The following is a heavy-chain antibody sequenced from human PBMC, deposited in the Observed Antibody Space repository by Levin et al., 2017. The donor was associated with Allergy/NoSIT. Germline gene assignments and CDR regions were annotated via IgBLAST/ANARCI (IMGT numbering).Heavy chain of an antibody. J-gene: IGHJ4*02. CDR1: GYTFTSYG. CDR2: ISAYNGNT. Sequence: GASVKVSCKASGYTFTSYGISWVRQAPGQGLEWMGWISAYNGNTNYAQKLQGRVTMTTDTSTSTAYMELRSLRSDDTAVYYCAREAGVGYYDSSGYYYVGGSFDYWGQGTLVTVSS. V-gene: IGHV1-18*01. CDR3: AREAGVGYYDSSGYYYVGGSFDY. D-gene: IGHD3-22*01.